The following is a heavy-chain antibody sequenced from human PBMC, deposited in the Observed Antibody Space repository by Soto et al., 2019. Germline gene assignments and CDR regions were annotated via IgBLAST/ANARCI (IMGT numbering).Heavy chain of an antibody. D-gene: IGHD3-16*01. CDR2: LSGSGGST. J-gene: IGHJ4*02. Sequence: VQLLESGGGLVQPGGSLRLSCAASGFSFHTYAMVWVRQAPGRGLEWVSSLSGSGGSTNYADSVKGRFTISRDNSKDTLYLQMNPLSADDTAMYYCAKDLRDGGFFDSWGLGTLVTVPS. CDR3: AKDLRDGGFFDS. CDR1: GFSFHTYA. V-gene: IGHV3-23*01.